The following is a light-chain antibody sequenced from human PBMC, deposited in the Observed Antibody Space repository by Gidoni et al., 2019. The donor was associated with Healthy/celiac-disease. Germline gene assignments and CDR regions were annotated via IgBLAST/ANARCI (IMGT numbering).Light chain of an antibody. J-gene: IGKJ4*01. Sequence: EIQMTPAPSSLSASVGDRVTITCRASQSISSYLNWYQQKPGKAPKLLIYAASSLQSGVPSRFSGSGSGTDFTLTISSLQPEDFATYYCQQSYSTPPLTFGGGTKVEIK. CDR1: QSISSY. CDR3: QQSYSTPPLT. CDR2: AAS. V-gene: IGKV1-39*01.